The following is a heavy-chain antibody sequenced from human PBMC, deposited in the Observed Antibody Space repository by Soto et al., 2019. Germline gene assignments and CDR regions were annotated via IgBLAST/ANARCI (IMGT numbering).Heavy chain of an antibody. V-gene: IGHV3-23*01. J-gene: IGHJ5*02. D-gene: IGHD2-2*02. CDR3: AKDPHIVVVPAAIRGDWFDP. CDR1: GFTFSSYA. CDR2: ISGSGGST. Sequence: EVQLLESGGGLVQPGGSLRLSCAAFGFTFSSYAMSWVRQAPGKGLEWVSAISGSGGSTYYADSVKGRFTISRDNSKNTLYLQMNSLRAEDTAVYYCAKDPHIVVVPAAIRGDWFDPWGQGTLVTVSS.